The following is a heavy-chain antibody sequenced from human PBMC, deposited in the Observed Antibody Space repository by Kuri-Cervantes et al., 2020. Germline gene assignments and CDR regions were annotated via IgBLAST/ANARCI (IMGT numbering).Heavy chain of an antibody. CDR1: GFSLSTSGVG. CDR2: IYWDDDK. CDR3: AHKRGRGGGFDV. Sequence: SGPTLVKPTQSLTLTCPFSGFSLSTSGVGVGWIRQPPGKALEWLALIYWDDDKRYNPSLKSGLTITKDTSKNQVVLTMTNMDPVDTATYFCAHKRGRGGGFDVWDQGTRVTVS. V-gene: IGHV2-5*02. J-gene: IGHJ3*01. D-gene: IGHD5-24*01.